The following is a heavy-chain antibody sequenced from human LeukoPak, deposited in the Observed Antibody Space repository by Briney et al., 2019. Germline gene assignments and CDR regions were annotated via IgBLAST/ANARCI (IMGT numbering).Heavy chain of an antibody. CDR3: ARRRTYYYDSSGYPNDAFDI. V-gene: IGHV4-59*08. J-gene: IGHJ3*02. D-gene: IGHD3-22*01. Sequence: SETLSLTCTVSGGSISSYYWSWIRPPPGKGLEWIGYIYYSGSTNYNPSLKSRVTISVDTSKNQFSLKLSSVTAADTAVYYCARRRTYYYDSSGYPNDAFDIWGQGTMVTVSS. CDR1: GGSISSYY. CDR2: IYYSGST.